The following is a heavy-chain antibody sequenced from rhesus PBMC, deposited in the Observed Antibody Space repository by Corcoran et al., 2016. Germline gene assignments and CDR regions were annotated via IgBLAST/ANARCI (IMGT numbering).Heavy chain of an antibody. J-gene: IGHJ4*01. CDR3: ARVKGNYDP. Sequence: QVQLQESGPGLVKPSETLSLTCAVSGGSVSSSNWWNWIRQPPGKGLEWIGYISGSSGSTYYNPSLKCRVTISTDTSKNQFSLKLSSVTAADTAVYYCARVKGNYDPWGQGVLVTVSS. CDR2: ISGSSGST. V-gene: IGHV4-65*01. CDR1: GGSVSSSNW. D-gene: IGHD4-17*01.